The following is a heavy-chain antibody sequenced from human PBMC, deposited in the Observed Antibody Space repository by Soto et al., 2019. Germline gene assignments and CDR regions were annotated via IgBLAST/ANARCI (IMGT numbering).Heavy chain of an antibody. CDR1: GDSVSSSRAA. J-gene: IGHJ4*02. Sequence: PSQTLSLTCAISGDSVSSSRAAWNWIRQSPSRGLEWLGRTYYRSKWYDDYAVSVKGRITINPDTSKNQFSLHLNSVTPEDTAVYYCTSGGAVSTDYGWNIDFWGPGNLVTVSS. CDR3: TSGGAVSTDYGWNIDF. CDR2: TYYRSKWYD. D-gene: IGHD3-10*01. V-gene: IGHV6-1*01.